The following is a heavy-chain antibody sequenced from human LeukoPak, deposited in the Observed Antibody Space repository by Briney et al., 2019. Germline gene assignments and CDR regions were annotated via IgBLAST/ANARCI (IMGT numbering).Heavy chain of an antibody. Sequence: ASVKVSCKASGYTFTGYYMHWVRQAPGQGLEWMGWINPNSGGTNYAQKFQGRVTMTRDTSISTAYMELSRLRSDDTAVYYCARDREYYYDSSGYPTPYNWFDPWGQGTLVTVSS. CDR3: ARDREYYYDSSGYPTPYNWFDP. D-gene: IGHD3-22*01. CDR2: INPNSGGT. J-gene: IGHJ5*02. V-gene: IGHV1-2*02. CDR1: GYTFTGYY.